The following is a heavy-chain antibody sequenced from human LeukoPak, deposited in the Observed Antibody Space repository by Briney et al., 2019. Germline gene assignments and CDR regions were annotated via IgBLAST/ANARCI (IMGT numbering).Heavy chain of an antibody. D-gene: IGHD3-22*01. J-gene: IGHJ4*02. CDR3: ARDSDGGSNYYDSSGYYLWDY. CDR2: ISAYNGNT. CDR1: GYTFTSYD. V-gene: IGHV1-18*01. Sequence: ASVKVSCKASGYTFTSYDINWVRQAPGQGLEWMGWISAYNGNTNYAQKLQGRVTMTTDTSTSTAYMELRSLRSDDTAVYYCARDSDGGSNYYDSSGYYLWDYWGQGTLVTVSS.